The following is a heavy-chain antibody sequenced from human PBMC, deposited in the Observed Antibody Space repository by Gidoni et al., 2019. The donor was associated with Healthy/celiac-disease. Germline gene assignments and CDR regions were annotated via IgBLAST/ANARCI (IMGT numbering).Heavy chain of an antibody. D-gene: IGHD3-10*01. J-gene: IGHJ3*02. CDR3: ARDRTAVRGVMGAFDI. CDR2: IIPIFGTA. V-gene: IGHV1-69*01. Sequence: QVQLVQSGAEVKKPGSSVKVSCKASVGTLSIYAISWVRQAPGQGLEWMGGIIPIFGTANYAQKFQGRVTITADESTSTAYMELSSLRSKDTAVYYCARDRTAVRGVMGAFDIWGQGTMVTVSS. CDR1: VGTLSIYA.